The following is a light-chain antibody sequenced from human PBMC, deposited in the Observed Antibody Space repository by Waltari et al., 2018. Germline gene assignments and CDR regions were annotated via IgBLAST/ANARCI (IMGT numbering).Light chain of an antibody. J-gene: IGKJ1*01. CDR2: AAS. Sequence: VLTQSPRTLSLSPGETATPPCRAGQSLSKYLVWYQQRPGHAPRLLIYAASTRATGVPDRFSGSGYGTDFTLTISRLEPEDFAVYYCQNHERLPATFGQGTKVEIK. CDR3: QNHERLPAT. V-gene: IGKV3-20*01. CDR1: QSLSKY.